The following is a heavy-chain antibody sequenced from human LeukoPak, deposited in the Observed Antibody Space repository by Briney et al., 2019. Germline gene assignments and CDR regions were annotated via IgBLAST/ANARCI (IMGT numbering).Heavy chain of an antibody. Sequence: GGSLRLSCVALEFSFETYWMSWVRQAPGKGPEWVANINEDGSEKHYVGSVRGRFTISRDNADNSLHLQMNSLRPEDMAVYYCARGETMDVWGKGTTVTVSS. CDR3: ARGETMDV. CDR2: INEDGSEK. J-gene: IGHJ6*03. D-gene: IGHD5-24*01. CDR1: EFSFETYW. V-gene: IGHV3-7*01.